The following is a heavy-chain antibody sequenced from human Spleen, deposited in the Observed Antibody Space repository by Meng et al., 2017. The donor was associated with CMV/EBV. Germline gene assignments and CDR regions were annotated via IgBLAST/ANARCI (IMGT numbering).Heavy chain of an antibody. J-gene: IGHJ4*02. CDR2: IKQDGSEK. V-gene: IGHV3-7*01. CDR3: AREFLRITIFSYRHVDY. D-gene: IGHD3-3*01. CDR1: FTFSSYW. Sequence: FTFSSYWMSWVRQAPGKGLEWVANIKQDGSEKYYVDSVKGRFTISRDNAKNSLSLQMNSLRAEDTAVYYCAREFLRITIFSYRHVDYWGQGTLVTVSS.